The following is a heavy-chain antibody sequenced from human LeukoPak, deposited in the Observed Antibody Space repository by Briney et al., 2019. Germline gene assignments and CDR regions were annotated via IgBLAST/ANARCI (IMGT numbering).Heavy chain of an antibody. Sequence: GGSLRLSCAASGFTFSSYAMSWVRQAPGRGLEWVSSISSSGTYIYYADSVKGRFTISRDNAKNSLSLQMNSLRAEDTAVYYCARDSGYSYADDYWGQGTLVTVSS. CDR2: ISSSGTYI. CDR1: GFTFSSYA. J-gene: IGHJ4*02. V-gene: IGHV3-21*01. CDR3: ARDSGYSYADDY. D-gene: IGHD5-18*01.